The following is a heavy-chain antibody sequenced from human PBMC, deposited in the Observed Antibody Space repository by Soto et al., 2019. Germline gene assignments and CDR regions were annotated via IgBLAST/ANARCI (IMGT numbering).Heavy chain of an antibody. J-gene: IGHJ4*02. CDR2: ITGYSGNT. D-gene: IGHD3-10*01. Sequence: QVQLVQSGAEVKKPGASVKVSCKASGYTSTSYGINWVRQAPGQGLEWMGWITGYSGNTKYAQKFQGRVTMTTDTSTSTAYMELRSLRSDDTAVYYCARAFGSGSYYELAYWGQGTLVTVSS. CDR1: GYTSTSYG. V-gene: IGHV1-18*01. CDR3: ARAFGSGSYYELAY.